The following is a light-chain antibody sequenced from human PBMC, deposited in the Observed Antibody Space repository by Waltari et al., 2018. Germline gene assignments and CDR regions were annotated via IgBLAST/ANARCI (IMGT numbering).Light chain of an antibody. CDR3: LVSYNVARSV. CDR1: TGVVTSGHY. Sequence: QAVVTQEPSVTVSPGGTVTLTCGSTTGVVTSGHYPYWFQQKPGQAPRTLIFDTSNKHTWTPARFSGSLLRGKAALTLSGAQPEDEAEYYCLVSYNVARSVFGGGTKLTVL. J-gene: IGLJ3*02. V-gene: IGLV7-46*01. CDR2: DTS.